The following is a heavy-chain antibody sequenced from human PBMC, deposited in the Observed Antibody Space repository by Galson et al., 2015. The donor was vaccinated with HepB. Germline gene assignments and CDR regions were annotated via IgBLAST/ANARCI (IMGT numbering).Heavy chain of an antibody. J-gene: IGHJ4*02. D-gene: IGHD3-22*01. CDR1: GFTLTDFA. V-gene: IGHV3-30-3*01. CDR2: ISYDGNNQ. Sequence: SLRLSCAASGFTLTDFAMYWVRQAPGKGLEWVAFISYDGNNQYYADSVRGRFTISRDVAKNTLYLQMNSLRIEDTALYYCARDPDDTDGYYLTFEYWGQGALITVSS. CDR3: ARDPDDTDGYYLTFEY.